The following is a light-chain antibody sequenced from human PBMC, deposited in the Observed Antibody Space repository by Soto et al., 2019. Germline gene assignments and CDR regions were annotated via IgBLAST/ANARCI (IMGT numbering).Light chain of an antibody. CDR1: SSDVGGYNY. V-gene: IGLV2-14*01. CDR3: SSYTTISTLEV. J-gene: IGLJ3*02. Sequence: QSALTQPAAASRSPGQSITISCTGTSSDVGGYNYVSWYQQHPGKAPKLMIYEVSNRPSGVSNRFSGSKSGNTASLTISGLQAEDEADYYCSSYTTISTLEVFGGGTKLTVL. CDR2: EVS.